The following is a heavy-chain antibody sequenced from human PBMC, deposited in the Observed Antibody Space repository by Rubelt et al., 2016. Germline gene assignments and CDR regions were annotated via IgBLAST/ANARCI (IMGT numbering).Heavy chain of an antibody. V-gene: IGHV3-33*01. J-gene: IGHJ4*02. CDR2: IWYDGNNK. D-gene: IGHD2-15*01. CDR1: GFTFSNYG. CDR3: ARGYCSAATCYAVDY. Sequence: QVQLVESGGGVVQPGRSLRVSCAASGFTFSNYGMHWVRQAPGKGLEWVAVIWYDGNNKYYADSVKGRFTISRDNFKNTLYLQMNSVRAEDTAVYYCARGYCSAATCYAVDYWGQGTLVTVSS.